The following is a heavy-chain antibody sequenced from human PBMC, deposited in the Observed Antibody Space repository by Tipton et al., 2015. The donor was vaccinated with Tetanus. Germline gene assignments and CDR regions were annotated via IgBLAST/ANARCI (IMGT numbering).Heavy chain of an antibody. CDR2: VYYTGDT. CDR3: AGVTAHRSELLSDH. CDR1: GDSVSGYY. J-gene: IGHJ4*03. D-gene: IGHD1-26*01. Sequence: TLSLTCTVSGDSVSGYYSSWIRQPPGKGLEWVGYVYYTGDTNYNPSLKSRVTISMDRSENQISLKMTSVTAADTAVYYCAGVTAHRSELLSDHWGDAAQV. V-gene: IGHV4-59*02.